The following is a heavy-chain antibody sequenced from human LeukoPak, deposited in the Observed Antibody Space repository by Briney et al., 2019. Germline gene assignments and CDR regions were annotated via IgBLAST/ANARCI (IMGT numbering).Heavy chain of an antibody. J-gene: IGHJ6*02. CDR3: ARGHAGRWLKVYYYYYGMDV. CDR1: GYTFTSYD. V-gene: IGHV1-8*01. CDR2: MNPNSGNT. D-gene: IGHD6-19*01. Sequence: ASVKVSCKASGYTFTSYDINWVRQATGQGLEWMGWMNPNSGNTGYAQEFQGRVTMTRNTSISTAYMELSSLRSEDTAVYYCARGHAGRWLKVYYYYYGMDVWGQGTTVTVSS.